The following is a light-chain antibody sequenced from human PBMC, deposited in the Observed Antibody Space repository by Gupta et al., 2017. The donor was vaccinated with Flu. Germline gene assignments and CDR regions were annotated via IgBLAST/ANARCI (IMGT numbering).Light chain of an antibody. CDR3: QQYNSYPYS. Sequence: DIHMTQSPSTLSASVGDRVTITCRASQNIPNWLAWFQQKPGKAPKLLIYKASTLESGVPSRFSGSGSETEFTLTISSLQPDDFATYYCQQYNSYPYSFGQGTKLEIK. CDR1: QNIPNW. CDR2: KAS. V-gene: IGKV1-5*03. J-gene: IGKJ2*01.